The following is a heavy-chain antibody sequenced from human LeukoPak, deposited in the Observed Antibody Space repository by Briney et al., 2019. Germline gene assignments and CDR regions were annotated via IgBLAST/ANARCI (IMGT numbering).Heavy chain of an antibody. CDR3: ARLVVGAVAGRMYYFDY. Sequence: SETLSLTCTVSGGSISSSSYYWGWIRQPPGKGLEWIGRIYYSGSTYYNPSLKSRVTISVDTSKDQFSLKLSSVTAADTAVYYCARLVVGAVAGRMYYFDYWGQGTLATVSS. CDR2: IYYSGST. V-gene: IGHV4-39*01. CDR1: GGSISSSSYY. J-gene: IGHJ4*02. D-gene: IGHD6-19*01.